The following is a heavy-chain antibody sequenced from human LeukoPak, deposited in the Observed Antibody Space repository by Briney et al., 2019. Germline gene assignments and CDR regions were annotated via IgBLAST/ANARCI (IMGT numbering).Heavy chain of an antibody. CDR2: IIPIFGTA. V-gene: IGHV1-69*13. CDR3: ARGLRGGNGDRKIYYFDY. D-gene: IGHD4-17*01. J-gene: IGHJ4*02. CDR1: GGTFSSYA. Sequence: SVKVSCKASGGTFSSYAISWVRQAPGQGLEWMGGIIPIFGTANYAQKFQGRVTITADESTSTAYMELSSLRSEDTAVYYCARGLRGGNGDRKIYYFDYWGQGTLVTVSS.